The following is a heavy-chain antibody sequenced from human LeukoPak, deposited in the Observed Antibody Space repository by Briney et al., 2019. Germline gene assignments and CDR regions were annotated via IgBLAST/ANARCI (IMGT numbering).Heavy chain of an antibody. Sequence: ASVKVSCKASGGTFSSYAISWVRQAPGQGLEWMGGIIPIFGTANYAQKFQGRVTITRDTSASTAYMELSSLRSEDTAVYYCASPQYSGSYSPYYYGMDVWGQGTTVTVSS. J-gene: IGHJ6*02. D-gene: IGHD1-26*01. CDR3: ASPQYSGSYSPYYYGMDV. V-gene: IGHV1-69*05. CDR1: GGTFSSYA. CDR2: IIPIFGTA.